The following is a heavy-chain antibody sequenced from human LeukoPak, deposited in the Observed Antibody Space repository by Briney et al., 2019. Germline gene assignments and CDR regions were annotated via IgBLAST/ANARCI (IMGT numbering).Heavy chain of an antibody. V-gene: IGHV1-46*01. CDR1: GYTFTSYY. CDR3: ASRGLEENWFDP. D-gene: IGHD3/OR15-3a*01. Sequence: ASVKVSCKASGYTFTSYYMHWVRQAPGQGLEWMGIINPSGGSTSYAQKFQGRVTITTDESTSTAYMELSSLRSEDTAVYYCASRGLEENWFDPWGQGTLVTVSS. J-gene: IGHJ5*02. CDR2: INPSGGST.